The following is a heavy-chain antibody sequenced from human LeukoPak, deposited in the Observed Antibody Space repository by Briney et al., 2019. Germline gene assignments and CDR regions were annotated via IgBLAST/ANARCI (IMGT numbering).Heavy chain of an antibody. D-gene: IGHD3-22*01. V-gene: IGHV1-18*01. J-gene: IGHJ4*02. CDR2: ISAYNGNT. Sequence: ASVKVSCTASGYTFTSYGISWVRQAPGQGLEWMGWISAYNGNTNYAQKLQGRVTMTTDTSTSTAYMELRSLRSDDTAVYYCARTPLPTYYYDSSGYLDYWGQGTLVTVSS. CDR1: GYTFTSYG. CDR3: ARTPLPTYYYDSSGYLDY.